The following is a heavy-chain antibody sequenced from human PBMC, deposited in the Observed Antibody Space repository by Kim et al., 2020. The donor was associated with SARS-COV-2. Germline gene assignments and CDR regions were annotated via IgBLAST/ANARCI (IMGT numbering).Heavy chain of an antibody. CDR3: ARVDRRITIFGVVSSFDAFDI. D-gene: IGHD3-3*01. Sequence: RVTISVDTSKNQFSLKLSSVTAADTAVYYCARVDRRITIFGVVSSFDAFDIWGQGTMVTVSS. J-gene: IGHJ3*02. V-gene: IGHV4-31*02.